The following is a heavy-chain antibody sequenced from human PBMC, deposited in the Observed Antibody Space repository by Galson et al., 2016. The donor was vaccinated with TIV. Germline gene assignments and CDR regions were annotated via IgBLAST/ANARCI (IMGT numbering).Heavy chain of an antibody. CDR2: ISGSGARS. CDR3: AKDYMWKENYFYVHV. V-gene: IGHV3-43*02. J-gene: IGHJ6*03. D-gene: IGHD1-1*01. Sequence: SLRLSCAVSGFSFINYGMNWVRQAPGKGLEWVSGISGSGARSFYADSVQGRFTIFRDNSRSSLYLQMDSLRFEDTALYFCAKDYMWKENYFYVHVWGKGTTVTVSS. CDR1: GFSFINYG.